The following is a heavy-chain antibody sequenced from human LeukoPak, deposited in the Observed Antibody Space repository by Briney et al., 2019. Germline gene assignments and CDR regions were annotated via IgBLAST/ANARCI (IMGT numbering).Heavy chain of an antibody. Sequence: GGSLRLSCAASGFILNNHAMTWVREAPGKGLQWISVISGSGRTIEYEDSVKGRFTISRDNSKNTVSLQMNNLRVEDTAIYYCAKNVMVKRYIDYWGQGTPVTVSS. CDR1: GFILNNHA. CDR3: AKNVMVKRYIDY. CDR2: ISGSGRTI. D-gene: IGHD5-18*01. V-gene: IGHV3-23*01. J-gene: IGHJ4*02.